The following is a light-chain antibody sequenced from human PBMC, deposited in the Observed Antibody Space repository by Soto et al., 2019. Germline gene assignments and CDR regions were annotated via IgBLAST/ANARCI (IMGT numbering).Light chain of an antibody. CDR1: ISDVGGHNY. V-gene: IGLV2-14*01. Sequence: QSVLTQPASVSGSPGQSITISCTGTISDVGGHNYASWYQQHPGKAPKLMIYEVSYRPSGVSSRFSGSKSGNTASLTISGLQAEDEAAYYCSSRTSSSTHYVFGTGTKVTVL. CDR2: EVS. J-gene: IGLJ1*01. CDR3: SSRTSSSTHYV.